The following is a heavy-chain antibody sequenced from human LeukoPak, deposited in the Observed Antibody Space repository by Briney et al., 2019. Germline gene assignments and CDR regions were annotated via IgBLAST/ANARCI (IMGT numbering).Heavy chain of an antibody. V-gene: IGHV1-18*01. J-gene: IGHJ3*02. CDR1: GGTFSSYA. D-gene: IGHD3-22*01. CDR3: ARDNTMILAFDI. Sequence: ASVKVSCKASGGTFSSYAISWVRQAPGQGLEWMGWISAYNGNTNYAQKLQGRVTMTTDTSTSTAYMELRSLRSDDTAVYYCARDNTMILAFDIWGQGTMVTVSS. CDR2: ISAYNGNT.